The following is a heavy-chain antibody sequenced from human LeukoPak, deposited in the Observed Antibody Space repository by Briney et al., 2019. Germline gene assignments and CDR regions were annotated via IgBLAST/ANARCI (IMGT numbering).Heavy chain of an antibody. J-gene: IGHJ4*02. D-gene: IGHD1-7*01. V-gene: IGHV3-66*01. CDR2: ITPGGHT. CDR3: ARGTSGTTTFDF. Sequence: PGGSLRLSCTASGFSVDSRFMNWVRQAPGKGPEWVSFITPGGHTDYTESVKGRFTIYRDNVRNTLSLQMNSLRGEDTAVYYCARGTSGTTTFDFWGPGTLVTVSS. CDR1: GFSVDSRF.